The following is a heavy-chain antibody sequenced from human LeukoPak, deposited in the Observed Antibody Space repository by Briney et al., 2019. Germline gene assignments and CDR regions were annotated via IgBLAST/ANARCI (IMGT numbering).Heavy chain of an antibody. CDR3: ARANFPLDAFDI. CDR2: ITLNSGAT. V-gene: IGHV1-2*02. Sequence: ASVNVSCKASGYTFTGYYMHWVRQAPGQGLEWMGWITLNSGATNYAQKFQGRVTMTRDTSISTAYLELSRLRSDDTAVYYCARANFPLDAFDIWGQGTMVTVSS. D-gene: IGHD3-3*01. J-gene: IGHJ3*02. CDR1: GYTFTGYY.